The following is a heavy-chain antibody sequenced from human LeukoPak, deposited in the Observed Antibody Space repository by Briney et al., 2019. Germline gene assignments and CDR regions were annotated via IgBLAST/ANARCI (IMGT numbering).Heavy chain of an antibody. CDR3: ARAVSYGGYYYYGMDV. Sequence: VASVKVSCEASGYTFTGYYMHWVRQAPGQGLEWMGWINPNSGGTNYAQKFQGRVTMTRDTSISTAYMELSRLRSDDTAVYYCARAVSYGGYYYYGMDVWGQGTTVTVSS. V-gene: IGHV1-2*02. CDR2: INPNSGGT. J-gene: IGHJ6*02. D-gene: IGHD1-26*01. CDR1: GYTFTGYY.